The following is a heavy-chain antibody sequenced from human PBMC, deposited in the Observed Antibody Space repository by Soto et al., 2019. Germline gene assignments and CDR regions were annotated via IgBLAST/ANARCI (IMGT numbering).Heavy chain of an antibody. CDR3: AGPVDGPMVQEVSLLGGRFDP. D-gene: IGHD3-10*01. V-gene: IGHV4-39*01. J-gene: IGHJ5*02. CDR2: IYYSGST. Sequence: QLQLQESGPGLVKPSETLSLTCTVSGSSISSSSYYWGWIRQPPGKGLEWIGSIYYSGSTYYNPSFLRRVTISVDTSKTQVSLKVRSVAAADKVLYYCAGPVDGPMVQEVSLLGGRFDPWGEGTMNAVTS. CDR1: GSSISSSSYY.